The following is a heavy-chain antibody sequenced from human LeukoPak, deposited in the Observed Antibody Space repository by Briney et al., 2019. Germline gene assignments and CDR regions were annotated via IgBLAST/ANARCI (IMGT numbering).Heavy chain of an antibody. Sequence: SETLSLTCTVSGGSISSYYWSWIRQPPGKGLEWIGYIYYSGSTNYNPSLKSRVTISVDTSKNQFSLKLSSVTAADTAVYYRAGTDYYDSSGYFDYWGQGTLVTVSS. CDR3: AGTDYYDSSGYFDY. CDR1: GGSISSYY. CDR2: IYYSGST. D-gene: IGHD3-22*01. V-gene: IGHV4-59*08. J-gene: IGHJ4*02.